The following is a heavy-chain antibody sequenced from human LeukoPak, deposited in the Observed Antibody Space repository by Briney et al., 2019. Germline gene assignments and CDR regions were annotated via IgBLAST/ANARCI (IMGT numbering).Heavy chain of an antibody. V-gene: IGHV4-59*10. J-gene: IGHJ4*02. Sequence: PSETLSLTCAVYGGSFSGYYWSWIRQPAGKGLEWIGRIHISGSTIYNPSLESRLSMSVDTSKNQFSLKVNSVTAADTAVYYCARGNIAARQLDYWGQGTLVTVSS. CDR1: GGSFSGYY. CDR3: ARGNIAARQLDY. CDR2: IHISGST. D-gene: IGHD6-6*01.